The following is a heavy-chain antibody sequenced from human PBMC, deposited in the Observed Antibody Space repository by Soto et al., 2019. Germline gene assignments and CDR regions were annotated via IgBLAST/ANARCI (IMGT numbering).Heavy chain of an antibody. J-gene: IGHJ5*01. CDR1: GFTFSSFA. CDR3: VKDYGRCRRVPSDWFDS. Sequence: GSLRLSCAASGFTFSSFAMPWVRQVPGKGLEWVSSISASDDSTYYADSVKGRFTISRDNAKNSLYLQMNSLRDEDTAFYYCVKDYGRCRRVPSDWFDSWGQGILVTVSS. D-gene: IGHD1-26*01. CDR2: ISASDDST. V-gene: IGHV3-23*01.